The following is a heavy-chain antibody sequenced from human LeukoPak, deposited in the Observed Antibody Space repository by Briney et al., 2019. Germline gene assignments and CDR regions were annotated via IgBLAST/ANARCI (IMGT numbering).Heavy chain of an antibody. CDR3: ARGQYGSGIVY. D-gene: IGHD3-10*01. J-gene: IGHJ4*02. Sequence: SQTLSLTCTVSGGSISSGDYYWSWIRPPPGKGLEWIGYISSRGRTYYKPSLKSRITVSIDTAKNQFSLKVSSVTAADTAVYYCARGQYGSGIVYWGQGTLVTVSS. V-gene: IGHV4-30-4*01. CDR1: GGSISSGDYY. CDR2: ISSRGRT.